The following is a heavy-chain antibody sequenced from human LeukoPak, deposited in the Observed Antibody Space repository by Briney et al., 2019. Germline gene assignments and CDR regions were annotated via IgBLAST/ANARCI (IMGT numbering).Heavy chain of an antibody. V-gene: IGHV4-39*01. Sequence: PSETLSLTCTISGSSITSVSHYWGWIRQPPGKGLEWIGDIYYAGSTYYSPSLRSRVTMSVHTSENQFSLRLNSVTAVDTAVYYCARRWGNIVGVTYEYWGQGTLVTVSS. CDR3: ARRWGNIVGVTYEY. J-gene: IGHJ4*02. CDR1: GSSITSVSHY. CDR2: IYYAGST. D-gene: IGHD3-16*01.